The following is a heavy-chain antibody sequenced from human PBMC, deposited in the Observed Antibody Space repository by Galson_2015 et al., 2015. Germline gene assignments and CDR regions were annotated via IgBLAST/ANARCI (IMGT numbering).Heavy chain of an antibody. J-gene: IGHJ4*02. Sequence: SLRLSCAASGFTFSSYSMNWVRQAPGKGLEWVSNTISGSTIYYADSVKGRFTISRDNAKNSLYLQMNSLRDEDTAVYYCARGYNYGSGSYGFDYWGQGTLVTVSS. CDR3: ARGYNYGSGSYGFDY. V-gene: IGHV3-48*02. CDR1: GFTFSSYS. CDR2: TISGSTI. D-gene: IGHD3-10*01.